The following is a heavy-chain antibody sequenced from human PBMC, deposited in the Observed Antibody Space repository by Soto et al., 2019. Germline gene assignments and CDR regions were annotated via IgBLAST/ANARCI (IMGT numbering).Heavy chain of an antibody. CDR1: GYNFSNYW. Sequence: GESLKISCEGSGYNFSNYWIGWVRLMPGKGLEWIGIIYPRDSDTTYNPSFEGQVTMSVDRSLNTAYLQWSSLKASDSGIYYCARRMGPSIGWFDTWGQGTLVTVSS. D-gene: IGHD2-15*01. J-gene: IGHJ5*02. CDR3: ARRMGPSIGWFDT. V-gene: IGHV5-51*01. CDR2: IYPRDSDT.